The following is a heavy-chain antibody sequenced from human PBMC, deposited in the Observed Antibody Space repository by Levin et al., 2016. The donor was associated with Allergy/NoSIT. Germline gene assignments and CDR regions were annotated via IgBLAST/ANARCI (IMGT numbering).Heavy chain of an antibody. CDR3: AKDLARRGYCSGGSCYSAFGNY. CDR2: ISGSGGST. CDR1: GFTFSSYA. D-gene: IGHD2-15*01. Sequence: GESLKISCAASGFTFSSYAMSWVRQAPGKGLEWVSAISGSGGSTYYADSVKGRFTISRDNSKNTLYLQMNSLRAEDTAVYYCAKDLARRGYCSGGSCYSAFGNYWGQGTLVTVSS. V-gene: IGHV3-23*01. J-gene: IGHJ4*02.